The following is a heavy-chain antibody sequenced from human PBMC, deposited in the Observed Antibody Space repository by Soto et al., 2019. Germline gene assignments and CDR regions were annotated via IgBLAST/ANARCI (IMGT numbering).Heavy chain of an antibody. CDR1: GGTFSSYA. D-gene: IGHD3-22*01. CDR3: ARGNVVVVRENWFDP. J-gene: IGHJ5*02. Sequence: SVKVSCKASGGTFSSYAISWVRQAPGQGLEWMGGIIPIFGTANYAQKFQGRVTITADESTSTAYMELSSLRSEDTAVYYCARGNVVVVRENWFDPWGQGTLVTVSS. CDR2: IIPIFGTA. V-gene: IGHV1-69*13.